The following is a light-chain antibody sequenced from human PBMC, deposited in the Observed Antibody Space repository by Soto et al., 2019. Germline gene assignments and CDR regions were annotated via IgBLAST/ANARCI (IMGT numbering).Light chain of an antibody. CDR2: AAS. Sequence: DIQMTQSPSSLSASVGDRVTITCRASQGISNYLAWYQQKPGKVPKLLIYAASTLQSGVPSRLSGSGSGTDFTLTISSLQPEDFATYYCPNYKNALFTFGPGTKGDIK. J-gene: IGKJ3*01. CDR3: PNYKNALFT. CDR1: QGISNY. V-gene: IGKV1-27*01.